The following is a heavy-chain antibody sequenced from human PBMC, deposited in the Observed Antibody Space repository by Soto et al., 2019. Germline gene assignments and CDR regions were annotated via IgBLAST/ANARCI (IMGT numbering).Heavy chain of an antibody. CDR2: IYASGRT. CDR3: ARHFDVDPSLDQYYFDL. Sequence: QVQLQESGPGLVKPSETLSLTCTVSGVSITPYFWSWILQPAGKAPEWVGHIYASGRTTYNPSLKSRVTMSVSQTQVSLRLTSVTAADTAVYYCARHFDVDPSLDQYYFDLWGRGALVTVSS. CDR1: GVSITPYF. V-gene: IGHV4-4*07. D-gene: IGHD3-9*01. J-gene: IGHJ2*01.